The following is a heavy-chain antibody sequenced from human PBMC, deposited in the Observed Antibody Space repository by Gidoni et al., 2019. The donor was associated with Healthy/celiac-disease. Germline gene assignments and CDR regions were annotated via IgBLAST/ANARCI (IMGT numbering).Heavy chain of an antibody. J-gene: IGHJ4*02. Sequence: EVQLVESGGGLVPPGGSRNLSCAASGFTFSGCAMPWVRQASGTGLGWCGRIRIKANSYATAYAASLKGRFTISRDDSKNTAYLQMNSLKTEDTAVYYCIRVATIPYWGQGTLVTVSS. CDR3: IRVATIPY. D-gene: IGHD5-12*01. V-gene: IGHV3-73*02. CDR2: IRIKANSYAT. CDR1: GFTFSGCA.